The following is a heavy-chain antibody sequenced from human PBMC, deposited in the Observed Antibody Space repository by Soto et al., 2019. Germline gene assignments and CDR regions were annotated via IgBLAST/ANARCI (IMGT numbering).Heavy chain of an antibody. CDR2: ISYDGSTK. CDR1: GFTFSTYT. J-gene: IGHJ2*01. V-gene: IGHV3-30-3*02. CDR3: ANDGGFDYGFWYFDL. Sequence: QVQLVESGGGVVQPGRSLRLSCVASGFTFSTYTMHWVRQAPGKGLEWVAVISYDGSTKYYADSVKGRFTFSRDNSKNTLYLQMNSLGAEDTAVYYCANDGGFDYGFWYFDLWGRGTLVTVSS. D-gene: IGHD4-17*01.